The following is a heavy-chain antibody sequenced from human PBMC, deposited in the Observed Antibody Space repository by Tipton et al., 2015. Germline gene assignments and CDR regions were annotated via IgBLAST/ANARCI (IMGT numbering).Heavy chain of an antibody. CDR2: ISYSGTT. Sequence: LSLTCTVSGGSIGSHFWSWIRQPPGKGLEWIGYISYSGTTNYNPSLKSRVTISVDTSKNQFFLNLSSVTAADTAVYYCARIRGRYVMDYWGQGTLVTVSS. J-gene: IGHJ4*02. V-gene: IGHV4-59*11. CDR1: GGSIGSHF. D-gene: IGHD3-16*01. CDR3: ARIRGRYVMDY.